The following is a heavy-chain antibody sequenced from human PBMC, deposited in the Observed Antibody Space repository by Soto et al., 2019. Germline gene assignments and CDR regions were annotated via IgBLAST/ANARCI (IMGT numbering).Heavy chain of an antibody. CDR2: INHSGST. CDR3: ATLTYDYAWGLEAYFDY. Sequence: SLTCAVYGGSFSGYYWSWIRQPPGKGLEWIGEINHSGSTNYNPSLKSRVTISVDTSKNQFSLKLSSVTAADTAVYYCATLTYDYAWGLEAYFDYWGQGTLVTVYS. CDR1: GGSFSGYY. D-gene: IGHD3-16*01. V-gene: IGHV4-34*01. J-gene: IGHJ4*02.